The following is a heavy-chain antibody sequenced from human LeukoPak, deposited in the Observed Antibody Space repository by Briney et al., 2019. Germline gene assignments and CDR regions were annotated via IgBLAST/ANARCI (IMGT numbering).Heavy chain of an antibody. CDR2: ISWDGGST. Sequence: PGGSLRLSCAASGFTFDDYTMHWVRQAPGKGLVWVSLISWDGGSTYYADSVKGRFTISRDNSKNSLYLQVNSLRTEDTALYYCAKDRGRWLQFDAFDIWGQGTMVTVSS. V-gene: IGHV3-43*01. J-gene: IGHJ3*02. D-gene: IGHD5-24*01. CDR1: GFTFDDYT. CDR3: AKDRGRWLQFDAFDI.